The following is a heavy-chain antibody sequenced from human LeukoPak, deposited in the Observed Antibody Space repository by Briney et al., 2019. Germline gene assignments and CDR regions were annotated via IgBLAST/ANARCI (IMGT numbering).Heavy chain of an antibody. J-gene: IGHJ4*02. CDR1: GYTFTGYY. CDR2: INPNSGGT. D-gene: IGHD3-16*02. CDR3: ARVGRRHRYLCDE. Sequence: ASVKVSCKASGYTFTGYYMHWVRQAPGQGLEWMGGINPNSGGTNYAQKFQGRVTMTRDTSISTAYMELSRLRSDDTAVYYCARVGRRHRYLCDEWGQGTLVTVSS. V-gene: IGHV1-2*02.